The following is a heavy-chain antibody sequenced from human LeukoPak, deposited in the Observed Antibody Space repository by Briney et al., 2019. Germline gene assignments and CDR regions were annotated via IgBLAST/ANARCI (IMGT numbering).Heavy chain of an antibody. Sequence: GGSLGLSCAASGFTFSSYAMSWVRQAPGKGLEWVSAISGSGGSTYYADSVKGRFTISRDNSKNTLYLQMNSLRAEDTAVYYCAKDPLPLYYDSSGYYYVRPDYWGQGTLVTVSS. CDR2: ISGSGGST. J-gene: IGHJ4*02. CDR3: AKDPLPLYYDSSGYYYVRPDY. CDR1: GFTFSSYA. D-gene: IGHD3-22*01. V-gene: IGHV3-23*01.